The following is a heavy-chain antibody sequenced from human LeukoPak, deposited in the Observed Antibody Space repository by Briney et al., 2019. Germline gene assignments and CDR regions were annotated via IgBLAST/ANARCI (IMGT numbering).Heavy chain of an antibody. CDR1: GFTFSSYS. V-gene: IGHV3-21*01. D-gene: IGHD6-19*01. J-gene: IGHJ6*02. CDR2: ISSSSSYI. CDR3: ARDTYSSGWIDYYYYGMDV. Sequence: GGSLRLSCAASGFTFSSYSMNWVRQAPGKGLEWVSSISSSSSYIHYADSVKGRFTISRDNAKNSLYLQMNSLRAEDTAVYYCARDTYSSGWIDYYYYGMDVWGQGTTVTVSS.